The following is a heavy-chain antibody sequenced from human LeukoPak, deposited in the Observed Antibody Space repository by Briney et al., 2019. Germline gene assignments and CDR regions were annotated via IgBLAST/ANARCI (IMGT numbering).Heavy chain of an antibody. CDR2: ISYDGSNK. V-gene: IGHV3-30*04. Sequence: GRSLRLSCAASGFTFRSYAMHWVRQAPGKGLEGVAVISYDGSNKYYADSVKGRFTISRDNSKNTLYLQMNSLRAEDTAVYYCARVPHCSSTSCYSLGGDYWGQGTLVTVSS. J-gene: IGHJ4*02. D-gene: IGHD2-2*01. CDR1: GFTFRSYA. CDR3: ARVPHCSSTSCYSLGGDY.